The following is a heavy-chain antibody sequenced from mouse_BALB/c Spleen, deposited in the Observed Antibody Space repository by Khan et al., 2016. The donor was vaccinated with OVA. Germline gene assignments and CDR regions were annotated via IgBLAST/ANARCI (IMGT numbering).Heavy chain of an antibody. CDR3: ARRGYDEAWFAY. CDR2: ITNGGSYT. CDR1: GFTFSNYG. Sequence: EVELVESGGDLVKPGGSLKLSCAASGFTFSNYGMSWVRQTPDKRLEWVATITNGGSYTYYPDSVKGRFTISSDNAKNTLYLQMSSLKSEDTAMYYCARRGYDEAWFAYWGQGTLVTVS. J-gene: IGHJ3*01. D-gene: IGHD2-2*01. V-gene: IGHV5-6*01.